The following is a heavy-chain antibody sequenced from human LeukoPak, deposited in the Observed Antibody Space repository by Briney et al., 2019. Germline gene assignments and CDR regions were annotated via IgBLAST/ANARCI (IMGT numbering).Heavy chain of an antibody. CDR3: AKDVISVAGTPGYFDY. Sequence: GGSLRLSCAASGFTFSSYAMSRVRQAPGKGLEWVSAISASDGSTYYADSVKGRFTISRDNSKNTLYLQMNNLRDEDTAVYYCAKDVISVAGTPGYFDYWGQGTLVTVSS. CDR1: GFTFSSYA. CDR2: ISASDGST. V-gene: IGHV3-23*01. D-gene: IGHD6-19*01. J-gene: IGHJ4*02.